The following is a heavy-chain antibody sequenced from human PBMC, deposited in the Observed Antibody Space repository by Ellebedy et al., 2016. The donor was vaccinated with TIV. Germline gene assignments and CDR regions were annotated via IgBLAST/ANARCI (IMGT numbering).Heavy chain of an antibody. V-gene: IGHV5-51*01. CDR3: ARLAAGLYYYYYGIDV. Sequence: GESLKISCKGSRYSFTSYWIGWVRQMPGKGLEWMGIIYPGDSHTRYSPSFQGQVTISADKSISTAYLQWSSLKASDTAMYYCARLAAGLYYYYYGIDVWGQGTAVTVSS. CDR1: RYSFTSYW. CDR2: IYPGDSHT. J-gene: IGHJ6*02. D-gene: IGHD6-19*01.